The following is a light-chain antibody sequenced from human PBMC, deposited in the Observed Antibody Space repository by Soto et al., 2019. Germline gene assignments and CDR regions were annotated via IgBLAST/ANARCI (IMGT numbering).Light chain of an antibody. Sequence: QSALTQPASVSGSPGQSITISCTGTSSDVGGYNYVSWYQHHPGRAPEFLIFDVSNRPSGVSNRFSGSKSGNTASLTISRLQAEDEADYYCSSYASSSTLVFGGGTKLTVL. J-gene: IGLJ2*01. V-gene: IGLV2-14*03. CDR2: DVS. CDR3: SSYASSSTLV. CDR1: SSDVGGYNY.